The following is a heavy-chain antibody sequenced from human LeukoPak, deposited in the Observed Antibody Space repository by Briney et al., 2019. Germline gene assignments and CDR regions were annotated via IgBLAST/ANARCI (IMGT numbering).Heavy chain of an antibody. D-gene: IGHD4-17*01. J-gene: IGHJ4*02. CDR2: INPNSGGT. Sequence: ASVTVSCKASGYTFTGYYMHWVRQAPGQGLEWMGWINPNSGGTNYAQKFQGRVTMTRDTSISTAYMELSRLRSDDTAVYYCARSGAYGDYVDYWGQGTLVTVSS. V-gene: IGHV1-2*02. CDR3: ARSGAYGDYVDY. CDR1: GYTFTGYY.